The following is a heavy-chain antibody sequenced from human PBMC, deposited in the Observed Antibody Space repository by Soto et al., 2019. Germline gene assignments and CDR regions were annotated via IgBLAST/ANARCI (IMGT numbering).Heavy chain of an antibody. J-gene: IGHJ3*02. D-gene: IGHD3-9*01. Sequence: QVQLVESGGGLVKPGGSLRLSCAASGFTFSDYYMSWIRQAPGKGLEWVSYIGSSSSYTNYADSVKGRFTIARDSAKNSLYLKMNSLRAEDTAVYYCARDADILTGSDAFDIWGQVTMVTVSS. CDR3: ARDADILTGSDAFDI. V-gene: IGHV3-11*05. CDR1: GFTFSDYY. CDR2: IGSSSSYT.